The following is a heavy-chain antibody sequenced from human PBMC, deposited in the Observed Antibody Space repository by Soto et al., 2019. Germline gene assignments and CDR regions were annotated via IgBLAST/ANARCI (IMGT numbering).Heavy chain of an antibody. J-gene: IGHJ6*02. D-gene: IGHD3-22*01. CDR1: GYTFTSYG. Sequence: ASVKVSCKASGYTFTSYGISWVRQAPGQGLEWMGWISAYNGNTNYAQKLQGRVTMTTDTSTSTAYMELRSLRSDDTAVYYCVRDNGITMIVVAMGVYGMDVWGQGTTVTVSS. CDR2: ISAYNGNT. CDR3: VRDNGITMIVVAMGVYGMDV. V-gene: IGHV1-18*04.